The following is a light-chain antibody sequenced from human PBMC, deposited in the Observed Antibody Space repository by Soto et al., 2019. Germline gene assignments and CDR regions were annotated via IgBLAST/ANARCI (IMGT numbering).Light chain of an antibody. CDR1: QTISSW. J-gene: IGKJ1*01. CDR3: QQDNSYSEA. CDR2: KAS. V-gene: IGKV1-5*03. Sequence: IQMTQSPSTLSGPVGDRVTITCRASQTISSWLAWYQQKPGKAPKLLIYKASTLKSGVPSRFSGSGSGTEFTLTIISLQPDDFATYYCQQDNSYSEAFGQGTKVDI.